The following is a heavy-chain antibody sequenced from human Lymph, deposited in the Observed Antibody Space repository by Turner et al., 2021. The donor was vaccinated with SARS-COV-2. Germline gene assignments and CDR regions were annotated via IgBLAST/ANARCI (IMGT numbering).Heavy chain of an antibody. CDR3: AKGVRGVIIPEAFDI. V-gene: IGHV3-23*01. Sequence: EVQLLESGGGLVQPGGSLRLSCAASGFTFSRYAMSWVRQAPGKGLEWVSSISVSGGSTYYADSVKGRFTISRDNSKNTLYLQMNSLRVEDTAVYYCAKGVRGVIIPEAFDIWGQGTMVTISS. J-gene: IGHJ3*02. D-gene: IGHD3-10*01. CDR2: ISVSGGST. CDR1: GFTFSRYA.